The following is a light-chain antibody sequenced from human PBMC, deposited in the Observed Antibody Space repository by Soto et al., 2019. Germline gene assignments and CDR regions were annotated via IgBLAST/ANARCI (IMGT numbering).Light chain of an antibody. CDR1: SHVISNY. CDR3: EQYGSSPRT. CDR2: GIY. Sequence: EIVLTQSAGILALSLGERATPSCRATSHVISNYLGWYQQKTGQAPRLLIYGIYTRAAGVQARFSGSGSGTDFTLTISSLEPEDFAVYYCEQYGSSPRTFGQGTKVDI. V-gene: IGKV3-20*01. J-gene: IGKJ1*01.